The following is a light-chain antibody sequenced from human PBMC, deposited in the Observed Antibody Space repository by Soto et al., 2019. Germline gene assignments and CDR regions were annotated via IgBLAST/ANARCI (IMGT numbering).Light chain of an antibody. CDR1: TSDIGAYNY. J-gene: IGLJ2*01. CDR2: DVS. Sequence: QSALTQPASVSGFPGQSVTISCTGTTSDIGAYNYVSWYQQHPGKAPKLMIYDVSNRPSGISNRFSGSKSGNTASLTVSGLQAEDEADYYCSSYTDMNTQVFGGGTKVTVL. V-gene: IGLV2-14*03. CDR3: SSYTDMNTQV.